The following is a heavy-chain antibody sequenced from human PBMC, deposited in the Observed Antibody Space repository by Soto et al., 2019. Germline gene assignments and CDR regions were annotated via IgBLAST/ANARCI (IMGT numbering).Heavy chain of an antibody. D-gene: IGHD6-13*01. CDR3: ARDLDGIAAAGGAFDI. CDR1: GYTFTSYY. J-gene: IGHJ3*02. CDR2: INPSGGST. V-gene: IGHV1-46*01. Sequence: ASVKVSCKASGYTFTSYYMHWVRQAPGQGLEWMGIINPSGGSTSYAQKFQGRVTMTRDTSTSTVYMEPSSLRSEDTAVYYCARDLDGIAAAGGAFDIWGQGTMVTVSS.